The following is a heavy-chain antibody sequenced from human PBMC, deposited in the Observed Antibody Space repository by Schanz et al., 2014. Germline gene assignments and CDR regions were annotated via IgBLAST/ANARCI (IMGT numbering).Heavy chain of an antibody. CDR3: AKGRFGELSAFDI. V-gene: IGHV3-23*04. CDR1: EFTFSTDA. CDR2: ISSGGGST. D-gene: IGHD3-10*01. J-gene: IGHJ3*02. Sequence: EVQLAESGGGLVQPGGSLRLSCAASEFTFSTDAMSWVHQAPGKGLEWVSSISSGGGSTYYADSVKGRFTISRDNSKNTLYLQMKSLRAEDTAVYYCAKGRFGELSAFDIWGQGTMVTVSS.